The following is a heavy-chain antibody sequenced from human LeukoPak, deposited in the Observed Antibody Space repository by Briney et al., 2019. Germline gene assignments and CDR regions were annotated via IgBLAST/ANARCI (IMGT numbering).Heavy chain of an antibody. J-gene: IGHJ4*02. Sequence: GGSLRLSCAASGFTFSSYSMNWVRQAPGKGLEWVSSISSSSSYIYHADSVKGRFTISRDNAKNSLYLQMNSLRAEDTAVYYCARLLRPLDYWGQGTLVTVSS. D-gene: IGHD3-22*01. CDR2: ISSSSSYI. CDR3: ARLLRPLDY. V-gene: IGHV3-21*01. CDR1: GFTFSSYS.